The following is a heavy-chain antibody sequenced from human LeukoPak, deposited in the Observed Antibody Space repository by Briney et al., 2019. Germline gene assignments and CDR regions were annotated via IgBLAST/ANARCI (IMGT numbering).Heavy chain of an antibody. J-gene: IGHJ4*02. D-gene: IGHD4-17*01. V-gene: IGHV4-59*12. CDR1: GGSISSYY. Sequence: SETLSLTCTVSGGSISSYYWSWIRQPPGKGLEWIGYIYYSGSTNYNPSLKSRVTISVDTSKNQFSLKLSSVTAADTAVYYCAREDGDYSPSNYWGQGTLVTVSS. CDR3: AREDGDYSPSNY. CDR2: IYYSGST.